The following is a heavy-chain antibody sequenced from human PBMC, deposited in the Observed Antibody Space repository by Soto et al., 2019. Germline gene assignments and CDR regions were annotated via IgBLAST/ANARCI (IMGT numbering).Heavy chain of an antibody. J-gene: IGHJ3*01. CDR3: AGVWGGAFDF. D-gene: IGHD3-10*01. CDR2: IYYSGST. Sequence: PSETLSLTCTVSGGSISSYYWSWIRQPPGKGLEWIGYIYYSGSTNYNPSLKSRVTISVDTSKNQFSLKPSSVTAADTAVYYCAGVWGGAFDFWGQGTMVTVSS. V-gene: IGHV4-59*01. CDR1: GGSISSYY.